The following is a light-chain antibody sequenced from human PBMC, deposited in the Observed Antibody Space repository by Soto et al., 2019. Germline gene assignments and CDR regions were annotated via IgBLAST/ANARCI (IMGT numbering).Light chain of an antibody. J-gene: IGLJ3*02. CDR2: DVD. V-gene: IGLV2-11*01. CDR1: RSDVGGYRF. CDR3: CSDLGGFTWV. Sequence: QSALTQPRSVSGSPGQSVTISCTGARSDVGGYRFVSWYQQHPDKAPKLMIYDVDKRPSGVPDRFTGSKSGNTASLTISGLQAEDEADYFCCSDLGGFTWVFGGGTKLTVL.